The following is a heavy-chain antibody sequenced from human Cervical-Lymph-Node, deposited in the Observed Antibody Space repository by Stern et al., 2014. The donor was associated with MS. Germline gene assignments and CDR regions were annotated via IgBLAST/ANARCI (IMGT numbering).Heavy chain of an antibody. CDR3: AREGYSSSYDAFDI. D-gene: IGHD6-6*01. V-gene: IGHV4-4*02. CDR1: GGSISSSKW. CDR2: IYHSGST. Sequence: QLQLQESGPGLGKPSGTLSLTCAVSGGSISSSKWWRWVRQPPGRGLEWIGEIYHSGSTNYTPSLKTRFTISVAKSKTQFSLKLSSVTAADTAVYYCAREGYSSSYDAFDIWGQGTMVTVSS. J-gene: IGHJ3*02.